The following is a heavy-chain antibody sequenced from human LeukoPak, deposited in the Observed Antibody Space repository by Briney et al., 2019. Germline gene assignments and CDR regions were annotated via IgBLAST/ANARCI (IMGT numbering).Heavy chain of an antibody. V-gene: IGHV1-69*13. J-gene: IGHJ4*02. CDR2: IIPIFGTA. Sequence: SVKVSCKASGGTFSSYAISWVRQAPGQGLEWMGGIIPIFGTANYAQKFQGRVTITADESTSTAYMELSSLRSEDTAVYYCARLWFGELAPSRDYWGQGTLVTVSS. CDR1: GGTFSSYA. CDR3: ARLWFGELAPSRDY. D-gene: IGHD3-10*01.